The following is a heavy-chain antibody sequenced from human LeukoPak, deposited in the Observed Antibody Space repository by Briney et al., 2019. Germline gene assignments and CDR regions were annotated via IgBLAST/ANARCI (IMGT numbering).Heavy chain of an antibody. CDR1: GGSISSGGYY. CDR2: IYYSGST. D-gene: IGHD4-17*01. V-gene: IGHV4-31*03. Sequence: PSQTLSLTCTVSGGSISSGGYYWSWIRQHPGKGLEWIGYIYYSGSTYYNPSLKSRVTISVDTSKNQFSLKLSSVTAADTAVYYCARGNGDPPQDCYFDYWGQGTLVTVSS. J-gene: IGHJ4*02. CDR3: ARGNGDPPQDCYFDY.